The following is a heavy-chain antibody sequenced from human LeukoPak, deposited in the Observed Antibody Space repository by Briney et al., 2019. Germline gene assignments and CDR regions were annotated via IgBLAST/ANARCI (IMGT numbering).Heavy chain of an antibody. J-gene: IGHJ4*02. Sequence: ASVKVSCKASGYTFTSYGISWVRQAPGQGLEWMGWISAYNGNTNCAQKLQGRVTMTTDTSTSTAYMELRSLRSDDTAVYYCARGYDFWSGYFYFDYWGQGTLVTVST. D-gene: IGHD3-3*01. CDR2: ISAYNGNT. CDR1: GYTFTSYG. V-gene: IGHV1-18*01. CDR3: ARGYDFWSGYFYFDY.